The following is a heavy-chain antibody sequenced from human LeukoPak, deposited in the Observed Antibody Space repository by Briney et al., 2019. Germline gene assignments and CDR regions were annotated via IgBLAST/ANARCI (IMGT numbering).Heavy chain of an antibody. CDR2: LRYDGSNK. D-gene: IGHD6-13*01. J-gene: IGHJ4*02. V-gene: IGHV3-30*02. CDR3: AKDPRRYSRTGGYFDY. CDR1: GFTFSIYG. Sequence: PGGSLRLSCAASGFTFSIYGMHWVRQAPGKGLEWVAFLRYDGSNKYYSDSVKGRFTLSRDNSKNTLYLQMNSLRAEDTAVYYCAKDPRRYSRTGGYFDYWGQGTLVTVSS.